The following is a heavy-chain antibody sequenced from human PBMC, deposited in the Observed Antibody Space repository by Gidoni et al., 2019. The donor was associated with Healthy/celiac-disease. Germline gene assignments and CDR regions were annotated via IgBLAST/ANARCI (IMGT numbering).Heavy chain of an antibody. V-gene: IGHV4-4*02. CDR3: ARESVLRFLEWSLSYYYYMDV. Sequence: QVQLQESGPGLVKPSGTLSLTCAVSGGSISSSNWWSWVRQPPGKGLEWIGEIYNSGSTNYNPSLKSRVTISVDKSKNQFSLKLSSVTAADTAVYYCARESVLRFLEWSLSYYYYMDVWGKGTTVTVSS. CDR1: GGSISSSNW. D-gene: IGHD3-3*01. CDR2: IYNSGST. J-gene: IGHJ6*03.